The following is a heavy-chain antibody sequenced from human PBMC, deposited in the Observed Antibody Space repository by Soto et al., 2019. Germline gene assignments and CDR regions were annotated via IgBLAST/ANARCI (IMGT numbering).Heavy chain of an antibody. Sequence: QITLKESGPTLVKPTQPLTLTCTFSGFSLSTSGVGVGWIRQPPGKALEWLALIYWDDDKRYSPSLKSRLTITKDTSKNQVVLTMTNMDPVDTATYYCARTLLNDYGDYDPFDCWGQGTLVTVSS. J-gene: IGHJ4*02. D-gene: IGHD4-17*01. CDR1: GFSLSTSGVG. CDR3: ARTLLNDYGDYDPFDC. CDR2: IYWDDDK. V-gene: IGHV2-5*02.